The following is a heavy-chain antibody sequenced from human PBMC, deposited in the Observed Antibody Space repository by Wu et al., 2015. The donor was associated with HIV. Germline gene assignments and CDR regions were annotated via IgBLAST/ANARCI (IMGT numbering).Heavy chain of an antibody. CDR2: IIPIFGTA. Sequence: QVQLVQSGAELKRPGSSVKISCQASGGTFSNYAINWVRQAPGQGLEWMGRIIPIFGTANYAQRFQGRVTMTADESTRTAYMELNSLRSEDTAVYYCVLQGGYSSTWYWFDPWGQGTLVTVSS. V-gene: IGHV1-69*13. CDR3: VLQGGYSSTWYWFDP. CDR1: GGTFSNYA. J-gene: IGHJ5*02. D-gene: IGHD6-13*01.